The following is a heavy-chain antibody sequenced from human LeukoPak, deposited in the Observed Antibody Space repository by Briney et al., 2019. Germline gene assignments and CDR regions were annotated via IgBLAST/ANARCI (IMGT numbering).Heavy chain of an antibody. V-gene: IGHV3-23*01. CDR3: AKTRSIAAQIQYFGLDV. CDR1: GSSFSSYA. Sequence: GGSLRLSCAASGSSFSSYAMSWVRQAPGKGLEWVSAISGSGGDTDYADSVKGRFTISRDNSKNTLYMQMSSLRAEDTAVYYCAKTRSIAAQIQYFGLDVWGQGTTVTVSS. J-gene: IGHJ6*02. D-gene: IGHD6-6*01. CDR2: ISGSGGDT.